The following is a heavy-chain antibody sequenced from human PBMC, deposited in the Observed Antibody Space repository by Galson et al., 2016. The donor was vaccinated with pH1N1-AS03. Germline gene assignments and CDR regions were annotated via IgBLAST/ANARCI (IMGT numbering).Heavy chain of an antibody. CDR2: IIPSLSTP. D-gene: IGHD3-3*01. J-gene: IGHJ6*02. CDR3: ARFDGNFDVWRGRFYYGMDV. CDR1: GGDFRSFA. Sequence: SVKVSCKASGGDFRSFAINWMRQAPGQGLEWMGGIIPSLSTPVYAQQFQGRVSITADDSTYTVFMEVNRLPSEYTAVYYCARFDGNFDVWRGRFYYGMDVWGQGTTVKVSS. V-gene: IGHV1-69*13.